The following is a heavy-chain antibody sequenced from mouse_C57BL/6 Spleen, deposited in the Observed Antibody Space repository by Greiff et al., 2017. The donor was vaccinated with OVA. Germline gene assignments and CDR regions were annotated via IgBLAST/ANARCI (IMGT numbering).Heavy chain of an antibody. CDR2: ISDGGSYT. J-gene: IGHJ2*01. CDR3: ARGVADY. Sequence: DVQLVESGGGLVKPGGSLKLSCAASGFTFSSYAMSWVRQTPEKRLEWVATISDGGSYTYYPDNVKGRFTISRDNAKNNLYLQMSHLKSEDTAMYYCARGVADYWGQGTTLTVAS. V-gene: IGHV5-4*01. CDR1: GFTFSSYA. D-gene: IGHD1-1*02.